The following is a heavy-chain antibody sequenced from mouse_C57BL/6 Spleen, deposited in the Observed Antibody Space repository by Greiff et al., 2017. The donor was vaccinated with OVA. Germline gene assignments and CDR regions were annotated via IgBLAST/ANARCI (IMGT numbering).Heavy chain of an antibody. CDR2: IDPEDGET. CDR3: APYGSSYDWYFDV. Sequence: DVKLQESGAELVKPGASVKLSCTASGFNIQDYYMHWVKQRTEQGLEWIGRIDPEDGETKYAPKFQGKATITADTSSNTAYLQLSSLTSEDTAVYYCAPYGSSYDWYFDVWGTGTTVTVSS. J-gene: IGHJ1*03. CDR1: GFNIQDYY. V-gene: IGHV14-2*01. D-gene: IGHD1-1*01.